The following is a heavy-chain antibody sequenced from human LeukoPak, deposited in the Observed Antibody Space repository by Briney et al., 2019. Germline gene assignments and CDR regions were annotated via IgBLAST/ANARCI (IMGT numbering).Heavy chain of an antibody. CDR1: GFTFSSYS. D-gene: IGHD1-26*01. CDR2: ISSSSSTI. Sequence: TGGSLRLSCAASGFTFSSYSMNWLRQAPGKGLEGVSYISSSSSTIYYADSVKGRFNISRDNAKNSLYLQMNSLSAEDTAVYYCAREIGSYYAFDIWGEGTMVTVSS. J-gene: IGHJ3*02. CDR3: AREIGSYYAFDI. V-gene: IGHV3-48*01.